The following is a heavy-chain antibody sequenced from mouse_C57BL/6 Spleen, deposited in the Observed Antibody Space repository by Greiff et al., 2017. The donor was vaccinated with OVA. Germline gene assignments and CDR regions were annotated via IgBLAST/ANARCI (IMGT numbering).Heavy chain of an antibody. Sequence: VQLQQSGAELVRPGASVKLSCTASGFNIKDDYMHWVKQRPEQGLEWIGWIDPENGDTEYASKFQGKATITADTSSNTAYLQLSSLTSEETAVYYCTFYDYDFDYWGQGTTLTVSS. CDR3: TFYDYDFDY. J-gene: IGHJ2*01. V-gene: IGHV14-4*01. CDR1: GFNIKDDY. CDR2: IDPENGDT. D-gene: IGHD2-4*01.